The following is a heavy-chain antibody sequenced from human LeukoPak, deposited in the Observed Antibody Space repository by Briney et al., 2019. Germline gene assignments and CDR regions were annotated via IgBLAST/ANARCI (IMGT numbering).Heavy chain of an antibody. D-gene: IGHD4-23*01. CDR2: ISSSSSYI. J-gene: IGHJ6*03. CDR1: GFTISSYS. V-gene: IGHV3-21*01. CDR3: PRDPIGGLYYYYMDV. Sequence: GGTLRLSCAASGFTISSYSMNWVRQAPGKGLEWVSSISSSSSYIYYADPMKGRFTISRTNTKNSLKTQMNSLRANNKVYYYCPRDPIGGLYYYYMDVWGKGTTVTVSS.